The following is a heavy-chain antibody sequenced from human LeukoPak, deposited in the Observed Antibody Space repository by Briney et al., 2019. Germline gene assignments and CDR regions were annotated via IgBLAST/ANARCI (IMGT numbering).Heavy chain of an antibody. J-gene: IGHJ4*02. CDR1: GFTFSSYG. CDR3: AKDDSSWSTYYFDY. V-gene: IGHV3-30*18. D-gene: IGHD6-13*01. Sequence: PGGSLRLSCAASGFTFSSYGMHWVRQAPGKGLEWVAVISYDGSNKYYADSVKGRFTISRDNSKNTLYLQMNSLRAEDTAVYYCAKDDSSWSTYYFDYWGQGTLVTVSS. CDR2: ISYDGSNK.